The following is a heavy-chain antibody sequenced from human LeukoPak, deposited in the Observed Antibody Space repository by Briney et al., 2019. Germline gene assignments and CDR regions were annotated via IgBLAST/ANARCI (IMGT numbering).Heavy chain of an antibody. CDR2: IYTSGST. Sequence: PSETLSLTCTVSGGSISSYYWSWIRQPAGKGLEWIGRIYTSGSTNYNPSLKSRVTMSVDTSKNQFSLKLSSVTAADTAVYYCARDSPGYCSSTSCYLPIGYWGQGTLVTVSS. D-gene: IGHD2-2*03. CDR3: ARDSPGYCSSTSCYLPIGY. CDR1: GGSISSYY. J-gene: IGHJ4*02. V-gene: IGHV4-4*07.